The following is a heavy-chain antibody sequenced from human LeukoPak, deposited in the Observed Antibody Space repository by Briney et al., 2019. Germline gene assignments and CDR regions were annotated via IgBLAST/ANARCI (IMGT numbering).Heavy chain of an antibody. CDR3: ARALYGSGSYDRQFDY. CDR2: ITHDGTTV. J-gene: IGHJ4*01. D-gene: IGHD3-10*01. CDR1: GFTFSDYY. V-gene: IGHV3-11*01. Sequence: GGSLRLSCAASGFTFSDYYMSWIRQAPGKGLEWVSFITHDGTTVYYADSVKGRFTISRDNAMNSLFLQMNSLRAEDTAVYYCARALYGSGSYDRQFDYWGQGTLVTVSS.